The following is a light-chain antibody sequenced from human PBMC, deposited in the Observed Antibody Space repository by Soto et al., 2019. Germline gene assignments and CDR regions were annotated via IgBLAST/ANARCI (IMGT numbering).Light chain of an antibody. Sequence: QSVLTQPPSASGTPGQRVTITCSGISSNVGSDFVYWYQQVPGTAPKLVIYDNDLRPSGVPYRFSGSKSATSASLAISGLRSEDEADYYCAVWDDRLGGHVVFGGGTKLTVL. J-gene: IGLJ2*01. CDR1: SSNVGSDF. CDR2: DND. CDR3: AVWDDRLGGHVV. V-gene: IGLV1-47*02.